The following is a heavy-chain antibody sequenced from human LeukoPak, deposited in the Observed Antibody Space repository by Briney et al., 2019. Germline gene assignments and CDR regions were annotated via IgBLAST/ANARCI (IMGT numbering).Heavy chain of an antibody. Sequence: GGSLRLSCAASGFTVSSNYMSWVRQAPGKGLEWVSVIYCGGSTYYADSVKGRFTISRDNSKNTLYLQMNSLRAEDTDVYYCARGVTVVYDYWGQGTLVTVSS. CDR3: ARGVTVVYDY. CDR2: IYCGGST. D-gene: IGHD2-15*01. V-gene: IGHV3-53*01. J-gene: IGHJ4*02. CDR1: GFTVSSNY.